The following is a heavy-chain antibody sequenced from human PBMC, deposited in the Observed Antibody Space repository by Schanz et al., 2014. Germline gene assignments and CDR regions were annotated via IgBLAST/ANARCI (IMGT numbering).Heavy chain of an antibody. V-gene: IGHV3-7*05. CDR1: TFTFSSDW. D-gene: IGHD5-12*01. Sequence: EVQLVESGGGWVQPGGSLRLSCAASTFTFSSDWMSWVRQAPGKGLEWVANIKEDGSVKDYVDSVKGRFTISRDNSKNTLYLQMNSLRAEDTAIYYCARKVVATIGGYYDNWGQGTLVIVSS. CDR2: IKEDGSVK. J-gene: IGHJ4*02. CDR3: ARKVVATIGGYYDN.